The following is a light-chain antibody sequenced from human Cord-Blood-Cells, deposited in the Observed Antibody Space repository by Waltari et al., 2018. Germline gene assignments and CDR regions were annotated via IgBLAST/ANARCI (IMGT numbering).Light chain of an antibody. V-gene: IGLV3-1*01. CDR2: QDS. CDR3: QAWDSSTVV. CDR1: KLGDKY. Sequence: SYELTQPPSVSVSPGQTASITCSGDKLGDKYACWYQQKPGQSPVLGIYQDSKRPSGIPERFSGSKPGNTATLTSSGTQAIDEADYYCQAWDSSTVVVGGGTKLTVL. J-gene: IGLJ2*01.